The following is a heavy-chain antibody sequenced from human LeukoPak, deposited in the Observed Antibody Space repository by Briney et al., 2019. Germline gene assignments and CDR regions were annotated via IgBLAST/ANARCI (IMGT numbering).Heavy chain of an antibody. J-gene: IGHJ4*02. CDR2: IRYVGGET. D-gene: IGHD5-12*01. CDR1: GFTFSNYG. V-gene: IGHV3-30*02. CDR3: ANGPTKAGYHYYFDY. Sequence: GGSLRLSCAASGFTFSNYGMHWVRQAPGKGLEWVAFIRYVGGETYYADSVKGRFTISRDNSKDTLYLQMNSLRAEDTAIYYCANGPTKAGYHYYFDYWGQGTLVTVSS.